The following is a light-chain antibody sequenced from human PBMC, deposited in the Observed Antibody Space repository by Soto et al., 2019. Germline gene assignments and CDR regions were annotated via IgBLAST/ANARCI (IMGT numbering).Light chain of an antibody. CDR3: QSYASSKGV. CDR1: SGSIASNY. V-gene: IGLV6-57*03. J-gene: IGLJ2*01. Sequence: NFMLTQPHSVSESPGKTVTISCTRSSGSIASNYVQWYQQRPGSAPTTVIYEDNQRPSGVPDRFSGSIDSSSNSASLTISGLKTEDEADSYCQSYASSKGVFGGGTKLTVL. CDR2: EDN.